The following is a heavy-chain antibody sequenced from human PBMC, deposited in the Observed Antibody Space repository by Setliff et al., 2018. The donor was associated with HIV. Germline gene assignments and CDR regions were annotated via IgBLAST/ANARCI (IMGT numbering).Heavy chain of an antibody. CDR1: GYTFTGYY. D-gene: IGHD2-2*01. Sequence: ASVKVSCKASGYTFTGYYMHWVRQAPGQGLEWMGWINPNSGGTTYAQKFQGRVTMTRDTSISTAYMEVSRLRSDDTAVYYCARDHCSSTRCSEANWFDPWGPGTLVTVPS. V-gene: IGHV1-2*02. CDR2: INPNSGGT. J-gene: IGHJ5*02. CDR3: ARDHCSSTRCSEANWFDP.